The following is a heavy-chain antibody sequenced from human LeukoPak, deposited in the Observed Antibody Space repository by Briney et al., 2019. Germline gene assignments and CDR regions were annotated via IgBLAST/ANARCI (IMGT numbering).Heavy chain of an antibody. V-gene: IGHV4-39*07. J-gene: IGHJ4*02. D-gene: IGHD3-22*01. CDR2: IYYSGST. Sequence: SETLSLTCTVSGGSSCRSSCYWDWIRQPPGKRLEWIGSIYYSGSTYYNPSLKSRVTISVDTSKNQFSLKLSSVTAADTAVYYCARGAYYYDSSGYRHWGQGTLVTVSS. CDR1: GGSSCRSSCY. CDR3: ARGAYYYDSSGYRH.